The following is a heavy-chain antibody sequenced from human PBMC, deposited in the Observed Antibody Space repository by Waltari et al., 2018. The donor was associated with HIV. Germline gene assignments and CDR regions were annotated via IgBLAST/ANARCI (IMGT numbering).Heavy chain of an antibody. CDR2: ISFSSDYI. D-gene: IGHD2-15*01. J-gene: IGHJ4*02. CDR1: GFNFSRYN. V-gene: IGHV3-21*01. CDR3: ARFGPGSGNFFFDY. Sequence: EEQLVDSGGGVVKPGGSQRLSCAGSGFNFSRYNMAWVRQAPGKGLEWVSSISFSSDYIYYADSVKGRFTISRDNAKNSLFLQMNSLRDEDTAVYYCARFGPGSGNFFFDYWGQGTLVTVSS.